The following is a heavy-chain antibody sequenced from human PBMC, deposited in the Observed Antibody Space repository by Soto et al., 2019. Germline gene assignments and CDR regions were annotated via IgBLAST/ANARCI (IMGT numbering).Heavy chain of an antibody. CDR2: ISYDGSNK. D-gene: IGHD3-22*01. J-gene: IGHJ6*02. CDR3: AGVREVYDSSGYYLGFGYYGMDV. Sequence: GGSLRLSCAASGFTFSSYAMHWVRQAPGKGLGWVAVISYDGSNKYYADSVKGRFTISRDNSKNTLYLQMNSLRAEDTAVYYCAGVREVYDSSGYYLGFGYYGMDVWGQGTTVTVSS. CDR1: GFTFSSYA. V-gene: IGHV3-30-3*01.